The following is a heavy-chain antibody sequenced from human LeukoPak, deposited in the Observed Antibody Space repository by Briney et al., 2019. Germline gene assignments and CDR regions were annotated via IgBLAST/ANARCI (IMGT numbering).Heavy chain of an antibody. Sequence: SETLSLTCTVSGGSISSYYWSWIRQPAGKGLEWIGRIYTSGSTNYNPSLKSRVTISVDTSKNQFSLKLSSVTAADTAVYYCARHDRLYYYYGMDVWGQGTTVTVSS. CDR1: GGSISSYY. CDR3: ARHDRLYYYYGMDV. J-gene: IGHJ6*02. D-gene: IGHD3-22*01. CDR2: IYTSGST. V-gene: IGHV4-4*07.